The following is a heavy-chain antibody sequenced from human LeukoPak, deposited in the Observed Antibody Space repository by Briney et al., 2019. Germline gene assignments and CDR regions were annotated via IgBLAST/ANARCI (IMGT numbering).Heavy chain of an antibody. J-gene: IGHJ4*02. Sequence: GASVKVSCKASGYTFTSYYMHWVRQAPGQGLEWMGIINPSGGSTSYAQKFQGRVTMTRDTSTSTVYMELSSLRSEDTAVYYCARDPFPNYYDSSGYHPPRIWGQGTLVTVSS. CDR3: ARDPFPNYYDSSGYHPPRI. CDR1: GYTFTSYY. CDR2: INPSGGST. V-gene: IGHV1-46*01. D-gene: IGHD3-22*01.